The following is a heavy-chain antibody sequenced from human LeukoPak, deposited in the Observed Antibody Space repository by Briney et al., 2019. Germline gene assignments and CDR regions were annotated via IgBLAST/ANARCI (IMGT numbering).Heavy chain of an antibody. CDR1: GFTFSSYA. V-gene: IGHV3-30*04. CDR3: ARCSDEDYYYYYMDV. CDR2: ISYDGSNK. J-gene: IGHJ6*03. Sequence: GRSLRLSCAASGFTFSSYAMHWVRQAPGKGLEWVAVISYDGSNKYYADSVKGRFTISRDNSKNTLYLQMNSLRAEDTAVYYCARCSDEDYYYYYMDVWGKGTTVTVSS. D-gene: IGHD3-10*02.